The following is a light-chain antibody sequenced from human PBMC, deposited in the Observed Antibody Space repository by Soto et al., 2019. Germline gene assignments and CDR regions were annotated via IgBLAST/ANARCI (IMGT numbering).Light chain of an antibody. CDR1: SSNIGSNT. CDR2: SNN. CDR3: AAWDDSLNAVV. J-gene: IGLJ2*01. Sequence: QAVVTQPPSASGTPGQRVTISCSGSSSNIGSNTVNWYQLLPGMAPKLLIYSNNQRPSGVPDRFSGSKSGTSASLAISGLQSEDEADYYCAAWDDSLNAVVFGGGTKLTVL. V-gene: IGLV1-44*01.